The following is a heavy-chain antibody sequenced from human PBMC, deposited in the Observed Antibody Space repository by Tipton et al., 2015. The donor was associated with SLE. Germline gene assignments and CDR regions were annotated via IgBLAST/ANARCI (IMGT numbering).Heavy chain of an antibody. V-gene: IGHV4-59*01. CDR2: IYYSGST. CDR3: ARSNYDFWSGYSFD. D-gene: IGHD3-3*01. Sequence: GLVKPSETLSLTCTVSGGSISSYYWSWIRQPPGKGLEWIGYIYYSGSTNYNPSLKSRVTISVDTSKNQFSLKLSSVTAADTAVYYCARSNYDFWSGYSFDWGQGTLVTVSS. J-gene: IGHJ4*02. CDR1: GGSISSYY.